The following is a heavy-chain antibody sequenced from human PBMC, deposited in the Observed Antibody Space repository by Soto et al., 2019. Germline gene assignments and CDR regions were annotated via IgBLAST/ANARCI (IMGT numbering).Heavy chain of an antibody. CDR2: IKSKTDGGTT. CDR1: GFPFSDAW. D-gene: IGHD4-17*01. Sequence: GGLLRFSYAAAGFPFSDAWMNWVRPAPGKGLEWVGRIKSKTDGGTTDYAAPVKGRFTISRDDSKNTLYLQMNSLKTEDTALYYCTTDMGYGDYVVDYWGQGTLVTVSS. V-gene: IGHV3-15*07. CDR3: TTDMGYGDYVVDY. J-gene: IGHJ4*02.